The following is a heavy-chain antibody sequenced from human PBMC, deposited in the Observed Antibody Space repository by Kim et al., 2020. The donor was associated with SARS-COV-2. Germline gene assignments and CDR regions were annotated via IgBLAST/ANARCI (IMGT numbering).Heavy chain of an antibody. D-gene: IGHD1-1*01. Sequence: SETLSLTCTVSGGSISSSSYYWGWIRQPPGKGLEWIGSIYYSGSTYYNPSLKSRVTISVDTSKNQFSLKLSSVTAADTAVYYCARVGRRQGPGRQEDYWGQGTLVTVSS. V-gene: IGHV4-39*07. CDR1: GGSISSSSYY. CDR2: IYYSGST. CDR3: ARVGRRQGPGRQEDY. J-gene: IGHJ4*02.